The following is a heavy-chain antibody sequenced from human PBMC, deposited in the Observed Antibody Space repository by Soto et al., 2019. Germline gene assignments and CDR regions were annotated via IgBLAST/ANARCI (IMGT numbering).Heavy chain of an antibody. Sequence: ASVKVSCKVSGYTLTELSMHWVRQAPGKGLEWMGGIIPIYGAANYAQKFQGRVTITADESTSTAYMELSSLRSEDTAVYYCAMGPMVRGVIIPNFDYWGQGTLVTVSS. CDR3: AMGPMVRGVIIPNFDY. J-gene: IGHJ4*02. CDR2: IIPIYGAA. CDR1: GYTLTELS. V-gene: IGHV1-24*01. D-gene: IGHD3-10*01.